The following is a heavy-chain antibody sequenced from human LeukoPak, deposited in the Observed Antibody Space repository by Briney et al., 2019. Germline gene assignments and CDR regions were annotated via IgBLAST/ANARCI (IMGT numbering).Heavy chain of an antibody. Sequence: GGSLRLSCAASGFTFRNYWMTWVRQAPGKGLEWVANIKQDGSEKNYVDSVKGRFSISRDNAKNSLYLQMNSLRAEDTAVYYCARHSNGWSEGTYWGQGTLVTVAS. CDR1: GFTFRNYW. V-gene: IGHV3-7*03. CDR3: ARHSNGWSEGTY. J-gene: IGHJ4*02. CDR2: IKQDGSEK. D-gene: IGHD6-19*01.